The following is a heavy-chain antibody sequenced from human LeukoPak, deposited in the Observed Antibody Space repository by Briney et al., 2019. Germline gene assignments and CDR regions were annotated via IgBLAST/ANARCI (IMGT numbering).Heavy chain of an antibody. CDR3: ARDSRVTNGDY. J-gene: IGHJ4*02. CDR1: GYTFTGYY. V-gene: IGHV1-2*02. Sequence: ASVKVSCKASGYTFTGYYMHWVRQAPGQGLEWVGLVNPNNGDTKYAQKFQGRATMTRDTSVSTACMELSRLRSDDTAVYYCARDSRVTNGDYWGQGTLVTVSS. D-gene: IGHD3-10*01. CDR2: VNPNNGDT.